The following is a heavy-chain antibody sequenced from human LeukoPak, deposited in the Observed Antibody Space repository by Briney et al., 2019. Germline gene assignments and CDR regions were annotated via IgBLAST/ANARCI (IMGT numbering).Heavy chain of an antibody. CDR3: AREQQLVNPWFDP. CDR2: IYYSGST. D-gene: IGHD6-13*01. Sequence: PSETLSLTCTVSGGSISSSSYYWCWIRQPPGKGLEWIGSIYYSGSTYYNPSLKSRVTISVDTSKNQFSLKLSSVTAADTAVYYCAREQQLVNPWFDPWGQGTLVTVSS. CDR1: GGSISSSSYY. V-gene: IGHV4-39*07. J-gene: IGHJ5*02.